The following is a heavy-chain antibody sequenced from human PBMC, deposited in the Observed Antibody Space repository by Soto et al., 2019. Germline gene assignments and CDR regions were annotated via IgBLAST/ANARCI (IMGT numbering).Heavy chain of an antibody. CDR1: GFTFSDYH. CDR3: ARAPRYCSGGSCYALDY. Sequence: QVQLVESGGGLVKPGGSLRLSCAASGFTFSDYHMSWIRQAPGKGLEWVSYISSSDTTIYYADSVKGRFTISRDNAKNSLYLQMSSLRAGDTAVYYCARAPRYCSGGSCYALDYWGQGTLVTVSS. V-gene: IGHV3-11*01. D-gene: IGHD2-15*01. CDR2: ISSSDTTI. J-gene: IGHJ4*02.